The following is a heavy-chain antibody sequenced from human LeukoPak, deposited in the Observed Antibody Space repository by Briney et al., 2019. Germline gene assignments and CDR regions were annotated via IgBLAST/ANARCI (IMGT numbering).Heavy chain of an antibody. CDR1: GGSVTSTNW. CDR2: VHLDGRT. CDR3: AREGGFYRPLDY. Sequence: SETLSLTCGVSGGSVTSTNWWTWVRQPPGKGLEWIGEVHLDGRTNYNPSLKSRLTVSVDLSENHVSLKLTSVTAADTAVYYCAREGGFYRPLDYSGQGTLVTVSS. J-gene: IGHJ4*02. V-gene: IGHV4-4*02. D-gene: IGHD3-3*01.